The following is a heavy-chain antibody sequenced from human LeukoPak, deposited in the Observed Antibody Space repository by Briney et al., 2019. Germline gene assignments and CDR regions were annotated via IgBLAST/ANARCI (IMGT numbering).Heavy chain of an antibody. J-gene: IGHJ6*04. CDR3: ARDLVGRGDPLLDV. Sequence: SVKVSSKASGYTLTSYGTGWERHAPAQRIGWVGWISAYNSNTNSTQKHQGRVTMTTDTSTSTAYMELRSLRSDDTAVYYCARDLVGRGDPLLDVWGKGTTVTVSS. CDR1: GYTLTSYG. D-gene: IGHD4-17*01. V-gene: IGHV1-18*01. CDR2: ISAYNSNT.